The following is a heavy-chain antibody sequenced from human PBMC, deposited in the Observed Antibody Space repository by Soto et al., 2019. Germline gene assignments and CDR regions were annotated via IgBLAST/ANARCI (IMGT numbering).Heavy chain of an antibody. D-gene: IGHD6-13*01. Sequence: GGSLRLSCAASGFTFSSYGMHWVRQAPGKGLEWVAVISYDGSNKYYADSVKGRFTISRDNSKNTLYLQMNSLRAEDTAVYYCARDNTAAAGRDAFDIWGQGTMVTVSS. CDR2: ISYDGSNK. J-gene: IGHJ3*02. CDR3: ARDNTAAAGRDAFDI. V-gene: IGHV3-30*03. CDR1: GFTFSSYG.